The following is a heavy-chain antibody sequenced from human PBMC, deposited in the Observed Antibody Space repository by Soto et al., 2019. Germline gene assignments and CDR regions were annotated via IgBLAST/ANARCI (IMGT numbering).Heavy chain of an antibody. CDR1: GYTFTRYG. J-gene: IGHJ6*03. CDR2: ISAYNGNT. Sequence: ASVKVSCKASGYTFTRYGISWVRQAPGRGLEWMGWISAYNGNTNYAQKLQGRVTMTTDTSTSTAYMELRSLRSDDTAVYYCARGFKPETSPKETRITIFGVPPSNYYYMDVWG. V-gene: IGHV1-18*01. CDR3: ARGFKPETSPKETRITIFGVPPSNYYYMDV. D-gene: IGHD3-3*01.